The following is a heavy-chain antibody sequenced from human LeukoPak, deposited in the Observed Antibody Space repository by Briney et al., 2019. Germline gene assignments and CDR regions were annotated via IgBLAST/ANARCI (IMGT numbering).Heavy chain of an antibody. CDR2: ISATGDST. CDR3: ANGNGQRFLEWLHEVHFNY. D-gene: IGHD3-3*01. J-gene: IGHJ4*02. CDR1: KFTFSSFA. Sequence: GGSLRLSCAASKFTFSSFAMSWVRHAPGKGLEWVSGISATGDSTYYTDSVKGRFTISRDNSKNTLYLQMNSLRAEDTAVYYCANGNGQRFLEWLHEVHFNYWGQGTLVTVSS. V-gene: IGHV3-23*01.